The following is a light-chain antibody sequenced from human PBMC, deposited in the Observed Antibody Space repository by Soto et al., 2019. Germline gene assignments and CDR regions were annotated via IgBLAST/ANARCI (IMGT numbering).Light chain of an antibody. CDR1: SSAVGGYNY. J-gene: IGLJ1*01. CDR3: CSYAGSYTYV. V-gene: IGLV2-11*01. CDR2: DVS. Sequence: QSVLTQPSSVSGSPGQSVTISCTGTSSAVGGYNYASLYQQHPGKAPKLMIFDVSKRPSGVPDRSSGSKSANTASLTISGLQAEDEADYYCCSYAGSYTYVFGTGTKV.